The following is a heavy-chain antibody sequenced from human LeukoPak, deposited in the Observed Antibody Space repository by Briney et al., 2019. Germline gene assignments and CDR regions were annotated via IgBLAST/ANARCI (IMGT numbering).Heavy chain of an antibody. D-gene: IGHD6-19*01. CDR2: IRGYNGDT. CDR1: GYTFTSYG. J-gene: IGHJ4*02. V-gene: IGHV1-18*04. Sequence: ASVKVSCKASGYTFTSYGISWVRQVPGQGLEWMGWIRGYNGDTKYAQKLQGRVTMTTDTSTTTAYMELKSLRSDDTAVYYCARDGSSSGWYGFDYWGQGTQVTVSS. CDR3: ARDGSSSGWYGFDY.